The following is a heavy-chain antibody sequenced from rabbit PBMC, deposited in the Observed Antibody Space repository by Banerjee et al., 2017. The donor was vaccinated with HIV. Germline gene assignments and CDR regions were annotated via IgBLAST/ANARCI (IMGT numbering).Heavy chain of an antibody. V-gene: IGHV1S40*01. Sequence: EESGGDLVKPGASLTLTCIASGVSFSGSSYMCWVRQAPGKGLEWIACIDAGSSGFTYFASWAKGRFTISKTSSTTVTLQMTGLTAADTATYFCARNYVSAFNPWGPGTLVTVS. CDR3: ARNYVSAFNP. CDR1: GVSFSGSSY. CDR2: IDAGSSGFT. J-gene: IGHJ2*01. D-gene: IGHD1-1*01.